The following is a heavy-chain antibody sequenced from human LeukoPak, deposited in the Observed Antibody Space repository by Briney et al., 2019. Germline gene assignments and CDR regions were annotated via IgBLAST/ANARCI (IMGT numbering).Heavy chain of an antibody. V-gene: IGHV1-46*01. Sequence: APVKVSCKASGYTFTSYYMHWVRQAPGQGLGWMGIINPSGGSTSYAQKFQGRATMTRDMSTSTVYMELSSLRSEDTAVYYCARAHYPPHYYDSSGYYLDYWGQGTLVTVSS. CDR1: GYTFTSYY. CDR2: INPSGGST. CDR3: ARAHYPPHYYDSSGYYLDY. J-gene: IGHJ4*02. D-gene: IGHD3-22*01.